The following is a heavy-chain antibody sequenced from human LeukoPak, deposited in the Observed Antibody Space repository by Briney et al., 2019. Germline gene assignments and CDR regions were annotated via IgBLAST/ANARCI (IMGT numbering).Heavy chain of an antibody. Sequence: ASVKVSCKASGYTFTGYYMHWVRQAPGQGLEWMGRINPNSGGTNYAQKFQGRVTMTRDTSISTAYMELSRLRSDDTAVYYCAREGLEYSCGNYYFDYWGQGTLVTVSS. CDR2: INPNSGGT. CDR3: AREGLEYSCGNYYFDY. J-gene: IGHJ4*02. D-gene: IGHD5-18*01. V-gene: IGHV1-2*06. CDR1: GYTFTGYY.